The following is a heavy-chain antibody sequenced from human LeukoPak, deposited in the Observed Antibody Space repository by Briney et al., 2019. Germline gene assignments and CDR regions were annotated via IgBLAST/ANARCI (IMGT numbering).Heavy chain of an antibody. CDR2: INHSGST. J-gene: IGHJ4*02. CDR1: GGSFCGYY. D-gene: IGHD2-2*01. CDR3: ARKNCSSTSCYDY. V-gene: IGHV4-34*01. Sequence: SETLSLTCAVYGGSFCGYYWSWIRQPPGKGLEWIGEINHSGSTNYNPSLKSRVTISVDTSKNQFSLKLSSVTAADTAVYYCARKNCSSTSCYDYWGQGTLVTVSS.